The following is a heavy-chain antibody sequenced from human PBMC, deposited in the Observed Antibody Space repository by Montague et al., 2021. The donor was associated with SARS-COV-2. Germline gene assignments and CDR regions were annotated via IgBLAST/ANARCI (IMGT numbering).Heavy chain of an antibody. CDR2: IYYSGST. CDR1: GGSISSSGYY. J-gene: IGHJ3*02. D-gene: IGHD3-22*01. CDR3: ARFPASYYYDCKAAPSTHDDLGN. Sequence: SETLSLTCTVSGGSISSSGYYCGWIRQPPGNGPEWIGRIYYSGSTYYNPSLNSLITLSVDTSKNLFSLKLNYVTAANTALYYCARFPASYYYDCKAAPSTHDDLGNWGQGKMVTVSS. V-gene: IGHV4-39*01.